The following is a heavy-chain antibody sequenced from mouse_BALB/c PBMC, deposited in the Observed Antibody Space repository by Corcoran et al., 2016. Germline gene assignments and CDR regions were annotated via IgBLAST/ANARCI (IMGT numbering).Heavy chain of an antibody. D-gene: IGHD2-1*01. CDR3: AREVPGGNPFDY. CDR1: GYTFTSYV. Sequence: EVQLQQSGPELVKPGASVKMSCKASGYTFTSYVLHWVKQKPGQGLEWIGYIYPYNDDVRYNEKFRGKATLTLDKSSSTAYMGLSSLTSEDSAVYYCAREVPGGNPFDYWGQGTTLTVSS. V-gene: IGHV1S136*01. CDR2: IYPYNDDV. J-gene: IGHJ2*01.